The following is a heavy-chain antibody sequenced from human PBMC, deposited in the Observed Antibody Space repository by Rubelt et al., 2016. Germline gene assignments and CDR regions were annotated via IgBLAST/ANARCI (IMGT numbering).Heavy chain of an antibody. D-gene: IGHD2-21*02. CDR3: ALTTIIPCMDV. Sequence: QLQLQESGPGLVKPSETLSLTCTVSGGSISSSNYYWGWVRQPPGKGLEWIGSIYHSGSTYYNPSLKSRVPISVDTSKNQFSLKLSSVAAADTAVYYCALTTIIPCMDVWGQGTTVTVSS. J-gene: IGHJ6*02. V-gene: IGHV4-39*07. CDR2: IYHSGST. CDR1: GGSISSSNYY.